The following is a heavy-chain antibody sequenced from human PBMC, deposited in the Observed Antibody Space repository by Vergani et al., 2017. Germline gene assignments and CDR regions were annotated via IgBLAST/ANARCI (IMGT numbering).Heavy chain of an antibody. CDR2: ISYDGSNK. V-gene: IGHV3-30*03. Sequence: QVQLVESGGGVVQPGRSLRLSCAASGFTFSSYGMHWVRQAPGKGLGWVAVISYDGSNKYYAASVKGRFTISRDNSKNTLYLQMNSLRAEDTAVYYCARGKGRKFWFDPWGQGTLVTVSS. CDR3: ARGKGRKFWFDP. J-gene: IGHJ5*02. CDR1: GFTFSSYG.